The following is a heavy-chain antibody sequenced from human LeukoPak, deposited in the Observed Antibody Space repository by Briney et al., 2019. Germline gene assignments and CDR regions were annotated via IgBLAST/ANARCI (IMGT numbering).Heavy chain of an antibody. V-gene: IGHV4-59*01. CDR1: GGSISSYY. CDR2: IYYSGST. D-gene: IGHD3-22*01. CDR3: ARDRYDSSGYWVPDL. Sequence: PSETLSLTCTVSGGSISSYYWSWIRQPPGKGLEWIGYIYYSGSTNYNPSLKSRVTISVDTSKNQFSLKLSSVTAADTAVYYCARDRYDSSGYWVPDLWGQGTMVTVSS. J-gene: IGHJ3*01.